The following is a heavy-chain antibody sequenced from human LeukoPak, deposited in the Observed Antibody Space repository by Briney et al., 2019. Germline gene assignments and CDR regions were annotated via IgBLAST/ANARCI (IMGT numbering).Heavy chain of an antibody. Sequence: GASVKVSCKASGYTFINYDINWVRQATGQGLEWMGWMNPNSGNTGFAQKFQGRVTITRNTSISTAYMELSSLRSEDTAMYYCARGVGQLVQGAFDIWGQGTMVTVSS. J-gene: IGHJ3*02. CDR1: GYTFINYD. D-gene: IGHD6-13*01. V-gene: IGHV1-8*03. CDR3: ARGVGQLVQGAFDI. CDR2: MNPNSGNT.